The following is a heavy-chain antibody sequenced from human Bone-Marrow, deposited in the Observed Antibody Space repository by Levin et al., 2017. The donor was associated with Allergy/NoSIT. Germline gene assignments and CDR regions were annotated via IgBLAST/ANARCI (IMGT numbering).Heavy chain of an antibody. V-gene: IGHV1-8*01. D-gene: IGHD2-8*01. CDR2: MNPNSGNT. CDR1: GYTFTSYD. J-gene: IGHJ4*02. Sequence: GESLKISCQASGYTFTSYDINWVRQATGQGLEWMGWMNPNSGNTGYAQKFQGRVTMTRNTSISTAYMELSSLRSEDTAVYYCARGTKSIVLMVYATPFDYWGQGTLVTVSS. CDR3: ARGTKSIVLMVYATPFDY.